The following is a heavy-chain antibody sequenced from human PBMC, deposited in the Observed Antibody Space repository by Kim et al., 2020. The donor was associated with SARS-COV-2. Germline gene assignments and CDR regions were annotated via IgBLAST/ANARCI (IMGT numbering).Heavy chain of an antibody. V-gene: IGHV4-59*13. J-gene: IGHJ4*02. CDR2: IYYSGST. CDR1: GDSISSYY. D-gene: IGHD6-13*01. CDR3: ARAGGYASSWYY. Sequence: SETLSLTCTVSGDSISSYYWSWIRQPPGKGLEWIGYIYYSGSTNYNPSLKSRVTISVDTSKNQFSLKLSSATAADTAVYYCARAGGYASSWYYWGQGTLVTVSS.